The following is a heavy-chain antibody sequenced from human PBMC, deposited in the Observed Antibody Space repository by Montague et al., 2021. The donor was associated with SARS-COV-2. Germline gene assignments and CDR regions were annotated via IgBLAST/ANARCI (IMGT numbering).Heavy chain of an antibody. CDR1: GGSISSGGYY. J-gene: IGHJ4*02. CDR3: ARAVETTVVTDFDY. D-gene: IGHD4-23*01. Sequence: TLSLTCTVSGGSISSGGYYWSWIRQHPGKGLEWIGYIYYSGSAYYNPSLKSRVTISVDTSKNQFSLKLTSVTAADTAVYYCARAVETTVVTDFDYWGQGTLVTVSS. CDR2: IYYSGSA. V-gene: IGHV4-31*03.